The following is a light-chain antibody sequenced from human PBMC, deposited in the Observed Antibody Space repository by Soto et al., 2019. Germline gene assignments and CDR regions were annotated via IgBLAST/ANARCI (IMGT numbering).Light chain of an antibody. CDR1: QSVRRF. CDR2: DTS. V-gene: IGKV3-15*01. Sequence: EIVMTQSPATLSVSPGERVTLSCRASQSVRRFLAWYQQRPGQAPRLLIYDTSTRATGVPARFSGSGSGTEFSLTISSLQSEDFATYYCQHYDNVPLTFGGGTKVEIK. J-gene: IGKJ4*01. CDR3: QHYDNVPLT.